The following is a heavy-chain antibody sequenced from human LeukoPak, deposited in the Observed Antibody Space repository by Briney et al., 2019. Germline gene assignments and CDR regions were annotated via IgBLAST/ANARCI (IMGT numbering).Heavy chain of an antibody. CDR1: GFTFSNYA. D-gene: IGHD3-9*01. V-gene: IGHV3-23*01. J-gene: IGHJ3*02. CDR3: ARDLPSSFLTGYYSSDAFDI. Sequence: HPGGSLRLSCAASGFTFSNYAMSWVRQAPGKGLEWVSTISDSGRNTYYADSVKGRFTISRDNSKNTLYLQMNSLKAEDTAVYYCARDLPSSFLTGYYSSDAFDIWGQGTMVTVSS. CDR2: ISDSGRNT.